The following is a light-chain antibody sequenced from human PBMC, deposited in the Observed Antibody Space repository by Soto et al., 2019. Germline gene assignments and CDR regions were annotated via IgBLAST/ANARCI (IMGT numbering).Light chain of an antibody. V-gene: IGKV3-15*01. Sequence: EIVMTQSPATLSLSPGERATLSCRASQSISSNLAWYQQKPGQAPRLLIYAASTRATGIPATFSGSGSGTELTLTIISPESYDVSVYYCQRYKNCAFTFGRGTKVDIK. CDR3: QRYKNCAFT. CDR1: QSISSN. CDR2: AAS. J-gene: IGKJ3*01.